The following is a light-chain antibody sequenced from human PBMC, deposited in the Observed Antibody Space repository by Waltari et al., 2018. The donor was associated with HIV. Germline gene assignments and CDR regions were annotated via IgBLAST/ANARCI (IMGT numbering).Light chain of an antibody. Sequence: QSGLTQPASVSGSPGQPLTISCTGHTSDVGGYNYVSCYQQHPGKAPKLIIYEVSNRPSGVSNRFSGSKSGNTASLTISGLQPEDETDYYCSSFSSSSTPYVFGTGTKVTVL. CDR3: SSFSSSSTPYV. J-gene: IGLJ1*01. V-gene: IGLV2-14*01. CDR1: TSDVGGYNY. CDR2: EVS.